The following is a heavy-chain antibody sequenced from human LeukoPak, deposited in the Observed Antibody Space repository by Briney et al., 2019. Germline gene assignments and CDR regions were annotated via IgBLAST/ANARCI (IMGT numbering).Heavy chain of an antibody. CDR2: ISSSSSYI. Sequence: GGSLRLSCAASGFTFSSYSMNWVRQAPGKGLEWVSSISSSSSYIYYADSVKGRFTVSRDNAKNSLYLQMNSLRAEDTAVYYCASVSSSWYGDGIQDAFDIWGQGTMVTVSS. D-gene: IGHD6-13*01. CDR1: GFTFSSYS. CDR3: ASVSSSWYGDGIQDAFDI. V-gene: IGHV3-21*01. J-gene: IGHJ3*02.